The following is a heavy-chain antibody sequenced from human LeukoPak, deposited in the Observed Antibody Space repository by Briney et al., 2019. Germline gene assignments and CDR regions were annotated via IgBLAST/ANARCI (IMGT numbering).Heavy chain of an antibody. J-gene: IGHJ3*02. D-gene: IGHD4-17*01. CDR1: GFTFTHHG. CDR2: IRSNGIIT. CDR3: ARREDYGDSDGAFDI. V-gene: IGHV3-23*01. Sequence: GGSLRLSCAASGFTFTHHGMNWVRQAPGKGLEWVSGIRSNGIITYYADSVKGRFTISRDNSKNTVDLQMNSLRVEDTAVYYCARREDYGDSDGAFDIWGQGTMVTVSS.